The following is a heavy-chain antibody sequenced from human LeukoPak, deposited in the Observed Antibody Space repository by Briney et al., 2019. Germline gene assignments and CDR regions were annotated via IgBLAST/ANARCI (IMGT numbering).Heavy chain of an antibody. CDR1: GGSISGYY. V-gene: IGHV4-59*01. J-gene: IGHJ4*02. Sequence: SETLSLTCTVSGGSISGYYWTWIRQPPGKGLEYIGYTYYSGSTNHNPSLKSRVTISVDTSKSQFSLKLSSVTAADTAVYYCARGRYTFDYWGQGTLVTVSS. CDR2: TYYSGST. D-gene: IGHD1-1*01. CDR3: ARGRYTFDY.